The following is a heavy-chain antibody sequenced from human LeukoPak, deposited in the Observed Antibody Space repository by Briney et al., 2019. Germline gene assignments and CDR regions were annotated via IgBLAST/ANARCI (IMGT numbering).Heavy chain of an antibody. CDR3: ARDPRTVRI. CDR1: GFTFSDNY. V-gene: IGHV3-11*04. CDR2: ISGNGGVI. D-gene: IGHD1-1*01. J-gene: IGHJ4*02. Sequence: PGGSLRLSCAASGFTFSDNYMTWVRQAPGKGLEWLSYISGNGGVIQYADSVRGRFTISRDNAKNLLYLQMDSLRVEDTAIYYCARDPRTVRIWGQGTLVTVSS.